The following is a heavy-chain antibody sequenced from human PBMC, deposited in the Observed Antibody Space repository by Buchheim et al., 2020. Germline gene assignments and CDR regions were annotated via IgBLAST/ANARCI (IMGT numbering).Heavy chain of an antibody. D-gene: IGHD3-22*01. CDR3: ARGSTPTYYYDSSGYVDY. Sequence: QVQLVESGGGVVQPGRSLRLSCAASGFTFSSYGMHWVRQAPGKGLEWVAVIWYDGSNKYYADSVKGRFTISRDNSKNTRYLQMNSLRAEDTAVYYCARGSTPTYYYDSSGYVDYWGQGTL. CDR2: IWYDGSNK. J-gene: IGHJ4*02. CDR1: GFTFSSYG. V-gene: IGHV3-33*01.